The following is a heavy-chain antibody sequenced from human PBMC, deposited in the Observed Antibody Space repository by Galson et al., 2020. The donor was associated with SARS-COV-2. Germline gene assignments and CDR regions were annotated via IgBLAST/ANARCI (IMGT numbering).Heavy chain of an antibody. CDR1: GYNFAKYR. Sequence: GESLKISCKASGYNFAKYRIGWVRQKPGKGLEWMGIIYPDDSDTKYSPSFEGQVTISADKSTNTAYLQWSSLKASDTAMYFCARQGNSPEVSYWYCDFWGRGVRVTVSS. CDR3: ARQGNSPEVSYWYCDF. V-gene: IGHV5-51*01. CDR2: IYPDDSDT. J-gene: IGHJ2*01.